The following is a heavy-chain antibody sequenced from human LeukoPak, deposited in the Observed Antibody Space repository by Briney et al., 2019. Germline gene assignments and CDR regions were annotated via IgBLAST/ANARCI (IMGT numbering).Heavy chain of an antibody. CDR2: IKKDGSEK. Sequence: GGSLRLSCAASGFTFSSCWMSWVRQGPGKGLEWVANIKKDGSEKYYVDSAKGRFTISRDNAKNSLYLQMNSLRAEDTAVYYCGGGPGYWGQGTLVTVSS. CDR1: GFTFSSCW. J-gene: IGHJ4*02. V-gene: IGHV3-7*01. D-gene: IGHD2-15*01. CDR3: GGGPGY.